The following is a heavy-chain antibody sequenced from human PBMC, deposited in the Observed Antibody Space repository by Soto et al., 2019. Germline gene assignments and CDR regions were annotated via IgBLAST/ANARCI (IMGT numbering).Heavy chain of an antibody. CDR2: IIPIFGTA. V-gene: IGHV1-69*05. Sequence: QVQLVQSGAEVKKPGSSVKVSCKASGGTFRSYAISWVRQAPGQGLEWMGGIIPIFGTANYAQKFQGRVTITQNDSMSRXXMXLPXLRSEDTAVYYCAGESLTRTGTGVGDDYFYYGLDVWGQGTTVTVSS. CDR1: GGTFRSYA. D-gene: IGHD3-16*01. CDR3: AGESLTRTGTGVGDDYFYYGLDV. J-gene: IGHJ6*02.